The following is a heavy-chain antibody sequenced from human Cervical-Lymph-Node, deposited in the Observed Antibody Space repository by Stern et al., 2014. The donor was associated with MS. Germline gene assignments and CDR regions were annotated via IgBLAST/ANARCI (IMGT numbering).Heavy chain of an antibody. J-gene: IGHJ6*02. CDR3: ARSYGAGIMDV. D-gene: IGHD3-10*01. V-gene: IGHV3-30*01. Sequence: VQLEESGGGVVQPGRSLRLSCAASGFTFSDHAIHWVRQAPGKGLERVAVISYDGSNTYDADSVKGRFTISRDNSKNTVYLQMNSLRAEDTAVHYCARSYGAGIMDVWGQGTTVTVSS. CDR1: GFTFSDHA. CDR2: ISYDGSNT.